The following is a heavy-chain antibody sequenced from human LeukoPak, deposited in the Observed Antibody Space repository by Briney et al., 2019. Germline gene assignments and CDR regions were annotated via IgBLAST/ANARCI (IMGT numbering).Heavy chain of an antibody. V-gene: IGHV3-23*01. J-gene: IGHJ5*02. CDR3: AKGGYSASFDP. CDR2: ISGSGGGT. CDR1: GFTFSSYA. D-gene: IGHD1-26*01. Sequence: GGSLRLSCAASGFTFSSYAMSWVRQAPGKGLEWVSTISGSGGGTYYADSVKGRFTISRDNSKNTLWLQMNSLRAEDTAEYYCAKGGYSASFDPWGQGTLVTVSS.